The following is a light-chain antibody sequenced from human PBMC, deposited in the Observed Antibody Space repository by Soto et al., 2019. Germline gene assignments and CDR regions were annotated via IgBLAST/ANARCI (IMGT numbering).Light chain of an antibody. CDR3: TSYTRTSTVI. J-gene: IGLJ2*01. CDR2: DVS. Sequence: QSALTQPASVSGSXXXXXXXSCIGSSSDVGGYNYVSWYQQHPGKAPKLLIYDVSGRPSGVSSRFSGSKSGNTASLTISGLQAEDEDDYYCTSYTRTSTVIFGGGTKLTVL. V-gene: IGLV2-14*01. CDR1: SSDVGGYNY.